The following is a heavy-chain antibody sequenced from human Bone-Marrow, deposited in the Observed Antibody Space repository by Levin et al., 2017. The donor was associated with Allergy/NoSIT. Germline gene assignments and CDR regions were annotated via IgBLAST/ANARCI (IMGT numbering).Heavy chain of an antibody. CDR2: INSDGVTT. D-gene: IGHD3-16*01. CDR1: GFTLSSYR. Sequence: HPGGSLRLSCATSGFTLSSYRMHWVRQAPGKGLVWVSHINSDGVTTSYADSVKGRFTISRDSGKNALYLQMNSLRAEDTAVYYCARDGGGLPYWGLGTLVTVSS. V-gene: IGHV3-74*01. CDR3: ARDGGGLPY. J-gene: IGHJ4*02.